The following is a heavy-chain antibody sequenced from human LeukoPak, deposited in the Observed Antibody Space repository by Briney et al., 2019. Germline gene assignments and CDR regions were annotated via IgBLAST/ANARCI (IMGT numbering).Heavy chain of an antibody. CDR1: GDSITTHP. J-gene: IGHJ4*02. D-gene: IGHD2-15*01. V-gene: IGHV4-59*11. Sequence: SETLSLTCTVSGDSITTHPWSWVRQTSGKGLDYIGFIDSNGNTNYNSSLKTRVIISSDTSTNQISLTLNSVAAADTAVYYCSRLAKCDGNCYSFDLWGQGMLVTVSS. CDR2: IDSNGNT. CDR3: SRLAKCDGNCYSFDL.